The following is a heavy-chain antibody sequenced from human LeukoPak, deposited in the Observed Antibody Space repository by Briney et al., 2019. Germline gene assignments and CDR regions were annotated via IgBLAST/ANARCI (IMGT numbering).Heavy chain of an antibody. CDR1: GGSISSSSYY. V-gene: IGHV4-39*07. CDR3: ARGMVRGVIFRRNNWFDP. D-gene: IGHD3-10*01. CDR2: IYYSGST. J-gene: IGHJ5*02. Sequence: PSETLSLTCTVSGGSISSSSYYWGWIRQPPGKGLEWIGSIYYSGSTYYNPSLKSRVTISVDTSKNQFSLKLSSVTAADTAVYYCARGMVRGVIFRRNNWFDPWGQGTLVTVSS.